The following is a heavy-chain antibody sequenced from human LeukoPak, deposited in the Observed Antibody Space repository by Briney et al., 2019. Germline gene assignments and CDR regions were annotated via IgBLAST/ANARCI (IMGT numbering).Heavy chain of an antibody. CDR2: ISGSGGST. V-gene: IGHV3-23*01. CDR3: ATSRGYSYGYLH. CDR1: GFTFSSYA. D-gene: IGHD5-18*01. Sequence: GGSLRLSCAASGFTFSSYAMSWVRQAPGKGLEWVSAISGSGGSTYYADSVKGRFTISRDNSKNTLYLQMNSLRAEDTAVYYCATSRGYSYGYLHWGQGTLVTVSS. J-gene: IGHJ4*02.